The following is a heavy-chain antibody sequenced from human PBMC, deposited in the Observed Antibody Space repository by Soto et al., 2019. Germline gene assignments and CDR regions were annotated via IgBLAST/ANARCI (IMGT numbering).Heavy chain of an antibody. Sequence: GSLSLSCAASGFTFSSYSMNWVRQAPGKGLKWVSSISSSSSYIYYADSVKGRFTISRDNAKNSLYLQMNSLRAEDTAVYYCARDRRYYDILTGASSMDVWGKGTTVTVSS. V-gene: IGHV3-21*01. J-gene: IGHJ6*03. CDR2: ISSSSSYI. CDR3: ARDRRYYDILTGASSMDV. D-gene: IGHD3-9*01. CDR1: GFTFSSYS.